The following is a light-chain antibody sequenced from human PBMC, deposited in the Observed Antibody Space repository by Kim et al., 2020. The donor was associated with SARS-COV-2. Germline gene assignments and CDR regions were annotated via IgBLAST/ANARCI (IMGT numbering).Light chain of an antibody. V-gene: IGKV1-33*01. CDR1: EDISNN. CDR2: DAS. CDR3: QQNDDLPYT. Sequence: SASVGDRVTINCQASEDISNNINWYQQKPGKAPELLIFDASNLKTGVPARFTGSGSGTDFTLTISSLQPEDIAKYYFQQNDDLPYTLGQGTKLEI. J-gene: IGKJ2*01.